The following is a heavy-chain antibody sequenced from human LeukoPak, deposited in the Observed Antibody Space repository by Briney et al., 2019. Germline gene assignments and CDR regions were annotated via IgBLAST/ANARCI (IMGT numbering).Heavy chain of an antibody. CDR2: IYYSGST. J-gene: IGHJ6*02. CDR1: GGSISSSSYY. D-gene: IGHD7-27*01. V-gene: IGHV4-39*01. CDR3: ARRRGALTGYGMDV. Sequence: SETLSLTCTVSGGSISSSSYYWGWIRQPPGKGLEWIGSIYYSGSTYYNPSLKSRVTISVDTSKNQFSLKLSSVTAADTAVYYCARRRGALTGYGMDVWGQGTTVIVSS.